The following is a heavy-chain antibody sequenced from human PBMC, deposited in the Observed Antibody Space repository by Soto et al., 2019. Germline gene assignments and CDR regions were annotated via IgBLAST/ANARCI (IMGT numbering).Heavy chain of an antibody. CDR1: GFTFSSYA. CDR3: AKSRVFIGAIVTLLDS. V-gene: IGHV3-23*01. J-gene: IGHJ4*02. D-gene: IGHD3-16*02. Sequence: PGGSLRLSCATSGFTFSSYAMVWVRQAAEKGLEWVASISNNGVTAYYADSVKGRFTISRGNSENTLYLQMNGLRADDTALYFCAKSRVFIGAIVTLLDSWGQGT. CDR2: ISNNGVTA.